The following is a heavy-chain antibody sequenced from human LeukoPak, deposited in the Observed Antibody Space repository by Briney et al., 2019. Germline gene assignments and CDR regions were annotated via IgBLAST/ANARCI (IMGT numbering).Heavy chain of an antibody. V-gene: IGHV4-61*01. CDR3: AREVPWSGELPNWFDP. CDR1: GGSISSGSYY. J-gene: IGHJ5*02. Sequence: PSQTLSLTCTVSGGSISSGSYYWSWIRQPPGKGLEWIGYIYYSGSTNYNPSLKSRVTISVDTSKNQFSLKLSSVTAADTAVYYCAREVPWSGELPNWFDPWGQGTLVTVSS. CDR2: IYYSGST. D-gene: IGHD3-10*01.